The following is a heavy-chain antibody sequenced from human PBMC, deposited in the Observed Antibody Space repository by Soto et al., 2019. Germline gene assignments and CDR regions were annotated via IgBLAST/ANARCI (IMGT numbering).Heavy chain of an antibody. J-gene: IGHJ4*02. Sequence: QITLKESGPTLVKPTQTLTLTCTFSGFSLTTDMVGVGWIRQPPGEALEWLAVIYWDDSKTYRPSLESRLTITKDTSKNQVALTMINMDSLDTATYYCAHAYGGRSLYWGQGTLVTVSS. D-gene: IGHD1-26*01. CDR1: GFSLTTDMVG. CDR3: AHAYGGRSLY. V-gene: IGHV2-5*02. CDR2: IYWDDSK.